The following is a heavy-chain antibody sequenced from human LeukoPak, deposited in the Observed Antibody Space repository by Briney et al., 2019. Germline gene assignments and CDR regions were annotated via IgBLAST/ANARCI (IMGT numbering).Heavy chain of an antibody. D-gene: IGHD6-13*01. CDR1: GFTFSSYA. CDR2: ISGSGGST. Sequence: GGSLRLSCSASGFTFSSYAMSWVRQAPGKGLEWVSAISGSGGSTYYADSVKGRFTISRDNSKNTLYLQMNCLRAEDTAVYYCAKGPAAATPFDYWGQGTLVTVSS. CDR3: AKGPAAATPFDY. J-gene: IGHJ4*02. V-gene: IGHV3-23*01.